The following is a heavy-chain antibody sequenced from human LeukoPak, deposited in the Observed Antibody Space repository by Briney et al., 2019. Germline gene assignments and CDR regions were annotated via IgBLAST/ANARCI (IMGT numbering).Heavy chain of an antibody. CDR3: ARDGIMITFGGVIVDFDY. D-gene: IGHD3-16*02. CDR2: INPNSGGT. V-gene: IGHV1-2*02. CDR1: GYTFTGYY. J-gene: IGHJ4*02. Sequence: ASVKVSCKASGYTFTGYYMHCVRQAPGQGLEWMGWINPNSGGTNYAQKFQGRVTMTRDTSISTAYMELSRLRSDDTAVYYCARDGIMITFGGVIVDFDYWGQGTLVTVSS.